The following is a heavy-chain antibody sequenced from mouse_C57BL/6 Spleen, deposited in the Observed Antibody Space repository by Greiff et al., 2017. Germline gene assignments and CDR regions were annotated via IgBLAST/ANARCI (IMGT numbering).Heavy chain of an antibody. CDR2: IWWDDDK. Sequence: QVTLKESGPGILQPSQTLSLTCSFSGFSLSTFGMGVGWIRQPSGKGLEWLAHIWWDDDKYYNPALKSRLTISKDTSKNQVFLKIANVDTADTATYYCARKGIYYGSSLYYFDYWGQGTTLTVSS. J-gene: IGHJ2*01. CDR1: GFSLSTFGMG. CDR3: ARKGIYYGSSLYYFDY. V-gene: IGHV8-8*01. D-gene: IGHD1-1*01.